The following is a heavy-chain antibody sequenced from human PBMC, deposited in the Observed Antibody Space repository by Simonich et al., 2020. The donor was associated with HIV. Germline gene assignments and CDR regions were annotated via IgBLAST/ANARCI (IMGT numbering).Heavy chain of an antibody. V-gene: IGHV4-39*07. J-gene: IGHJ4*02. Sequence: QLLLQESGPGLLKPSETLSLTCSVSGGSISSSFYYWGWIRPPQGKGLEWIGVINDSGSTNYNQALKSRVTISVDTSKNQFSLKLSSVTAADTAVYYCARGGDGYKGSSFDYWGQGTLVTVSS. D-gene: IGHD5-12*01. CDR2: INDSGST. CDR1: GGSISSSFYY. CDR3: ARGGDGYKGSSFDY.